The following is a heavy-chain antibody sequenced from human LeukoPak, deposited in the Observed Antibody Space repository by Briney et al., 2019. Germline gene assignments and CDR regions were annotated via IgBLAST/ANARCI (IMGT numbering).Heavy chain of an antibody. V-gene: IGHV4-4*09. CDR1: GDSISGFY. J-gene: IGHJ5*02. CDR3: ARGFGAGNYYYGWFDP. CDR2: IHDSGST. Sequence: SETLSLTCTVSGDSISGFYWNWIRQPPGKGLEWIGFIHDSGSTYYNPPLKSRVSISRDMSKNQLSLMLSSVTAADTAVYYCARGFGAGNYYYGWFDPWGQGTLVSVSS. D-gene: IGHD3-10*01.